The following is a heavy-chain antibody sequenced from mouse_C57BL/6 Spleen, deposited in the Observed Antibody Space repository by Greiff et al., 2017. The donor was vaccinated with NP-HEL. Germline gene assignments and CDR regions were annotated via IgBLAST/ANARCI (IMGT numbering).Heavy chain of an antibody. D-gene: IGHD2-4*01. CDR1: GYTFTSYD. Sequence: QVHVKQSGPELVKPGASVKLSCKASGYTFTSYDINWVKQRPGKGLEWIGWIYPSDGSTKYNEKFKGKATLTVDTSSSTAYMELHSLTSEDSAVYFCARPLYCDYDRGFAYWGQGTLVTVSA. CDR2: IYPSDGST. CDR3: ARPLYCDYDRGFAY. V-gene: IGHV1-85*01. J-gene: IGHJ3*01.